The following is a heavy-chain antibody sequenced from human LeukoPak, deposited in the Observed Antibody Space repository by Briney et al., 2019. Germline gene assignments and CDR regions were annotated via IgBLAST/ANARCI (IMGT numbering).Heavy chain of an antibody. J-gene: IGHJ5*02. CDR1: GDSISGNHY. CDR2: IFTSGST. V-gene: IGHV4-61*02. CDR3: ARDIGCSGGSCYSDWFDP. D-gene: IGHD2-15*01. Sequence: SSQTLSLTCTVSGDSISGNHYWNWIRQPAGKGLEWIGRIFTSGSTNYNPSLKSRVTISVDTSKNQFSLKLSSVTAADTAVYYCARDIGCSGGSCYSDWFDPWGQGTLVTVSS.